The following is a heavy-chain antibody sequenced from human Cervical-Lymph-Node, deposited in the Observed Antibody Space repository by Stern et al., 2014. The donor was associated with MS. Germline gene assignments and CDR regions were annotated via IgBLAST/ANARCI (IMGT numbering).Heavy chain of an antibody. CDR1: GLTFSSSW. Sequence: EVQLVESGGGLVQPGGSLRLSCAASGLTFSSSWMDWVLQAPGKGLVWVSRIKGDGSTTSSAASAKGRFTSSRDNTRDTLYLQMTSLRVEDSGVYFCARAADGVDHWGQGTLVTVSS. J-gene: IGHJ4*02. V-gene: IGHV3-74*02. CDR2: IKGDGSTT. CDR3: ARAADGVDH. D-gene: IGHD6-13*01.